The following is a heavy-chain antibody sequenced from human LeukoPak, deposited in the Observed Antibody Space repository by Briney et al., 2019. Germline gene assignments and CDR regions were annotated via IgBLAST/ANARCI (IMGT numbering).Heavy chain of an antibody. CDR3: VRDVGYGYAMDS. CDR2: ISHGSTRI. V-gene: IGHV3-48*01. Sequence: GGSLRLSCAASGFTFSTYSFNWVRQAPGKGLEWISYISHGSTRIFYADFLEGRFTVSRDDAKHALYLQMNSLRVDDTAVYFCVRDVGYGYAMDSWGQGTLVTVSS. J-gene: IGHJ4*02. D-gene: IGHD5-18*01. CDR1: GFTFSTYS.